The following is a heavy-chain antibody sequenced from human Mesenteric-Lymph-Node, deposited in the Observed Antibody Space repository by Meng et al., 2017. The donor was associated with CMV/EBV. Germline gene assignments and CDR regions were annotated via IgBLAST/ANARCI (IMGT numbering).Heavy chain of an antibody. Sequence: ASVKVSCKASGYTFTSYAMNWVRQAPGQGLEWMGWINTNTGNPTYAQGFTGRCVFSLDTSVSTAYLQICSLKAEDTAVYYCARDRPVTYYDFWSGYYPYYYYYGMDVWGQGTTVTVSS. D-gene: IGHD3-3*01. CDR1: GYTFTSYA. CDR2: INTNTGNP. CDR3: ARDRPVTYYDFWSGYYPYYYYYGMDV. V-gene: IGHV7-4-1*01. J-gene: IGHJ6*02.